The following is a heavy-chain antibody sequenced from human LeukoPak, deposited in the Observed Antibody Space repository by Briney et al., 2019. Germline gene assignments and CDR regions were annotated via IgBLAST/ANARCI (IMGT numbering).Heavy chain of an antibody. D-gene: IGHD6-19*01. Sequence: SVKVSCKASGGTFSSYAISWVRQAPGQGLEWMGGIIPIFGTADYAQKFQGRVTITADESTSTAYMELSSLRSEDTAVYYCAFGAVAGIAHFDYWGQGTLVTVSS. J-gene: IGHJ4*02. CDR2: IIPIFGTA. V-gene: IGHV1-69*13. CDR3: AFGAVAGIAHFDY. CDR1: GGTFSSYA.